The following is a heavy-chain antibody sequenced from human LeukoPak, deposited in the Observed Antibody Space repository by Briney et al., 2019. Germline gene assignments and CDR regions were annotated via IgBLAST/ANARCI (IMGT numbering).Heavy chain of an antibody. D-gene: IGHD4-23*01. Sequence: GGSLRLSCAASGLTFSTSWMNWVRQAPGKGLEWVASINPDGSAKYYVDSVKGRFTISRDNTKNSLYLQMNSLRAEDTAIYYCAKAKGFFGGYFDHWGQGTLVTVSS. CDR2: INPDGSAK. J-gene: IGHJ4*02. V-gene: IGHV3-7*03. CDR1: GLTFSTSW. CDR3: AKAKGFFGGYFDH.